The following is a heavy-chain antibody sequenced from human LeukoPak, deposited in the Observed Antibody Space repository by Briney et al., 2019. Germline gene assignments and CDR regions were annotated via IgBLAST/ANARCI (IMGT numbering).Heavy chain of an antibody. Sequence: GGSLRLSCAASGFTFSSYWMHWVRQAPGKGLVWVSAVSYSAGSTYYADSVKGRFTISRDDSNNMLYLQMNRLRAEDTAVYYCAKAFRAYGSSSYSSFDFWGQGTMVTVSS. D-gene: IGHD6-6*01. CDR2: VSYSAGST. V-gene: IGHV3-23*01. J-gene: IGHJ3*01. CDR1: GFTFSSYW. CDR3: AKAFRAYGSSSYSSFDF.